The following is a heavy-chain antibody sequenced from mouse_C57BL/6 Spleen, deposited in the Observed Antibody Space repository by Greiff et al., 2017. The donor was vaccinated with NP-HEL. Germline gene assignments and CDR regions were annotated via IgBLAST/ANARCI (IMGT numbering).Heavy chain of an antibody. J-gene: IGHJ2*01. D-gene: IGHD1-1*01. Sequence: VHVKQSGPELVKPGASVKISCKASGYSFTDYNMNWVKQSNGKSLEWIGVINPNYGTTSYNQKFKGKATLTVDQSSSTAYMQLNSLTSEDSAVYYGARSLTTVVARLYYFDYWGQGTTLTVSS. V-gene: IGHV1-39*01. CDR3: ARSLTTVVARLYYFDY. CDR1: GYSFTDYN. CDR2: INPNYGTT.